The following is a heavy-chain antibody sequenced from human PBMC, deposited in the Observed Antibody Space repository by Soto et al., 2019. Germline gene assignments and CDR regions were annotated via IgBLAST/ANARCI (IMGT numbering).Heavy chain of an antibody. D-gene: IGHD2-2*01. V-gene: IGHV1-18*01. J-gene: IGHJ4*02. CDR1: GYTFTSYG. CDR2: ISAYNGNT. Sequence: GASVKVSCKASGYTFTSYGISWVRQAPGQGLEWMGWISAYNGNTNYSQKLQGRVTMTTDTSTSTAYMELSSLRSEDTAVYYCANDIIVIPGDKGLDYWGQGALVTVAS. CDR3: ANDIIVIPGDKGLDY.